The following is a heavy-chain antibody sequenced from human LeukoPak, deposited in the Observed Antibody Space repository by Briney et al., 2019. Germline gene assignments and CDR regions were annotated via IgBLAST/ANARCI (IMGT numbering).Heavy chain of an antibody. CDR3: ARDLGHPARFDP. CDR2: IYYIGNT. V-gene: IGHV4-59*01. CDR1: GGSISNYY. Sequence: SETLSLTCTVSGGSISNYYWTWIRQPPGKGLEWIGNIYYIGNTNYNPSLKSRVTISIHTSKNQFSLKVNSVTAEDTAVYYCARDLGHPARFDPWGQGTLVTVSS. J-gene: IGHJ5*02.